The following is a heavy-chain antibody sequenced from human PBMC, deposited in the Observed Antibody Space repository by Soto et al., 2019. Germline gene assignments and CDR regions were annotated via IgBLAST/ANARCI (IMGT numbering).Heavy chain of an antibody. J-gene: IGHJ4*02. Sequence: QVQLQQWGAGLLKPSETLSLTCAVSGGSFSGYYWSWIRQPPGKGLEWIGEIIHTGSTNYNPSLKSRIPISVDTSKKQFSLKLSSVTAADTAVYYCARVGQPPSDYWGQGTLVTVSS. V-gene: IGHV4-34*12. CDR3: ARVGQPPSDY. D-gene: IGHD2-2*01. CDR1: GGSFSGYY. CDR2: IIHTGST.